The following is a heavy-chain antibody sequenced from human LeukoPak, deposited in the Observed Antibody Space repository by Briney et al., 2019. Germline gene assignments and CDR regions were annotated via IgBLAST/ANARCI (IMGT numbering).Heavy chain of an antibody. J-gene: IGHJ5*02. Sequence: SETLSLTCTVSGGSISSYYWSWIRQPPGKGLEWIGYIYYSGSTNYNPSLKSRVTISVDTSKNQFSLKLSSVTAADTAVYYCARDLGWYRVFGVVKGWFDPWGQGTLVTVSS. D-gene: IGHD3-3*01. CDR3: ARDLGWYRVFGVVKGWFDP. CDR1: GGSISSYY. V-gene: IGHV4-59*12. CDR2: IYYSGST.